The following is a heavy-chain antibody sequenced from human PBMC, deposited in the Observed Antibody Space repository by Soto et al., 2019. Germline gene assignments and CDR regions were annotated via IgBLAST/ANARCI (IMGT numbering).Heavy chain of an antibody. V-gene: IGHV5-51*01. CDR1: GYSFTSYW. CDR3: ARARLVGATTTFDI. Sequence: GESLKISCQGSGYSFTSYWVAWVRQMPGKGLEWMGIIYPGDSHTRYSPSIQGQVTISVDKSISTAYLQWSSLKASDTAMYYHARARLVGATTTFDIRGQGTMVTVSS. J-gene: IGHJ3*02. D-gene: IGHD1-26*01. CDR2: IYPGDSHT.